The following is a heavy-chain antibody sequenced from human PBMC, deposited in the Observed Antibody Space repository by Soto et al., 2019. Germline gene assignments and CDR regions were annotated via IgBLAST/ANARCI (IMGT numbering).Heavy chain of an antibody. CDR3: ARLPRRNYSSSSSCFDP. Sequence: SETLSLTCTVSGGSISSYYWSWIRQPPGKGLEWIGYIYYSGSTNYNPSLKSRVTISVDTSKNQFSLKLSSVTAADTAVYYCARLPRRNYSSSSSCFDPWGQGTLVTVSS. CDR2: IYYSGST. J-gene: IGHJ5*02. V-gene: IGHV4-59*01. CDR1: GGSISSYY. D-gene: IGHD6-6*01.